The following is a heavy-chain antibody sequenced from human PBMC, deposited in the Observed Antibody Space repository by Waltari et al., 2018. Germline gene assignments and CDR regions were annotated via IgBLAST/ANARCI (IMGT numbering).Heavy chain of an antibody. J-gene: IGHJ4*02. Sequence: QVQLQESGPGLVKPSQTLSLTCTVSGGSISSGGYYWSWIRQHPGKGLEWIGYIYYSGSTYYTPPRKSRVTISVDTSKNQFSRKLSSVTAADAAVYYWAGGRGRGTFDYWGQGTLVTVSS. CDR2: IYYSGST. D-gene: IGHD3-16*01. CDR1: GGSISSGGYY. CDR3: AGGRGRGTFDY. V-gene: IGHV4-31*03.